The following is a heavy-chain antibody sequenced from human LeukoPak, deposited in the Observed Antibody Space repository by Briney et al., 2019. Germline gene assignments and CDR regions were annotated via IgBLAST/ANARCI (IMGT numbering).Heavy chain of an antibody. D-gene: IGHD5-24*01. CDR1: GGSISSYY. CDR2: IYYSGST. CDR3: ARRDGYNSYYLDY. J-gene: IGHJ4*02. V-gene: IGHV4-59*08. Sequence: SETLSLTCTVSGGSISSYYWSWIRQPPGKGLEWIGYIYYSGSTNYNPSLKSRVTISVDTSKNQFSLKLSSVTAADTAVYYCARRDGYNSYYLDYWGQGTLVTVSS.